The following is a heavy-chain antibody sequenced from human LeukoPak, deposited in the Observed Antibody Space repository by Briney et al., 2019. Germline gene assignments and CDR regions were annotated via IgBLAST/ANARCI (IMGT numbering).Heavy chain of an antibody. J-gene: IGHJ4*02. V-gene: IGHV1-2*02. Sequence: ASVKVSCKASGDTFSGYYIHWVRQGPGQGLEWMGWINPNSGITNSAQKFQGRVTMTRDTSITTAHMELSRLRSDDTAVYYCARDYYDTSGNFDYWGLGTLLTVSS. CDR2: INPNSGIT. CDR1: GDTFSGYY. CDR3: ARDYYDTSGNFDY. D-gene: IGHD3-22*01.